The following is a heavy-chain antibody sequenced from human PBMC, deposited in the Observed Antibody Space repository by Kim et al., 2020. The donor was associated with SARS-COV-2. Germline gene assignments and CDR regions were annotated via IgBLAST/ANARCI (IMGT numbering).Heavy chain of an antibody. V-gene: IGHV3-15*01. CDR3: TTDRPISHSGELYYYYGMDV. J-gene: IGHJ6*02. CDR1: GFTFSNAW. D-gene: IGHD1-7*01. Sequence: GGSLRLSCAASGFTFSNAWMSWVRQAPGKGLEWVGRIKSKTDGGTTDYAAPVKGRFTISRDDSKNTLYLQMNSLKTEDTAVYYCTTDRPISHSGELYYYYGMDVWGQGTTVTVSS. CDR2: IKSKTDGGTT.